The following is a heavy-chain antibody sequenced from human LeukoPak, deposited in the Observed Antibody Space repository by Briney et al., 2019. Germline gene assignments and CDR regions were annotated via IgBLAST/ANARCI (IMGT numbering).Heavy chain of an antibody. CDR2: ISSSSSYI. V-gene: IGHV3-21*01. CDR1: GFTFSSYS. D-gene: IGHD3-22*01. Sequence: PGGSLRLSCAASGFTFSSYSMNWVRQAPGKGLEWVSSISSSSSYIYYADSVKGRFTISRDNAKNSLYLQMNSLRAEDTAVYYCASLPYYYDSSGDAFDIWGQGTMVTVSS. CDR3: ASLPYYYDSSGDAFDI. J-gene: IGHJ3*02.